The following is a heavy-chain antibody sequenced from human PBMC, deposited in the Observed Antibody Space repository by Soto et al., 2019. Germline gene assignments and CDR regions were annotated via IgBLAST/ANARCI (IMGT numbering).Heavy chain of an antibody. D-gene: IGHD3-16*01. Sequence: SSETLSLTCSVSGLSMSSNYWSWIRQSPDKGLEWLGYVFYGGTDYNPSLGGRVSMSVETSKSQFSLKLTSVTVADTAVYYCASYRGALYFESWGPGILVTVSS. CDR3: ASYRGALYFES. J-gene: IGHJ4*02. V-gene: IGHV4-59*01. CDR2: VFYGGT. CDR1: GLSMSSNY.